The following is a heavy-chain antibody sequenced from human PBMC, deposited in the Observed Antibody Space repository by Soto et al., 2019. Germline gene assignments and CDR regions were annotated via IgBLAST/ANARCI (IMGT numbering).Heavy chain of an antibody. CDR1: GYTFTGYY. D-gene: IGHD3-22*01. V-gene: IGHV1-2*04. Sequence: ASGKVSCKASGYTFTGYYMHWVRQAPGQGLEWMGWINPNSGGTNYAQKFQGWVTMTRDTYISTAYMELSRLRSDDTAVYYCARGGGSGYYDSSGYYSDYWGQGTLVTVSS. CDR2: INPNSGGT. J-gene: IGHJ4*02. CDR3: ARGGGSGYYDSSGYYSDY.